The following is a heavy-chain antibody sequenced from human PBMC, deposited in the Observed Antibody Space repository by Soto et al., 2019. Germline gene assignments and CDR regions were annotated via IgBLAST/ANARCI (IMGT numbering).Heavy chain of an antibody. J-gene: IGHJ6*02. CDR1: GGSISSGGYS. V-gene: IGHV4-30-2*01. D-gene: IGHD5-12*01. Sequence: QLQLQESGSGLVKPSQTLSLTCAVSGGSISSGGYSWSWIRQPPGKGLEWIGYIYHSGSTYYNPSLKSRVNIAVDRSKNQFSLKLSSVTAADTAVYYCARGSSFGIVATKSGVQQAYYGMDVWGQGTTVTVSS. CDR2: IYHSGST. CDR3: ARGSSFGIVATKSGVQQAYYGMDV.